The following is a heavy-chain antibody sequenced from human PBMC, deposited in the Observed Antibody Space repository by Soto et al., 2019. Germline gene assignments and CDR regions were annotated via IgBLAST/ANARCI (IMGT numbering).Heavy chain of an antibody. CDR3: ATWHEREHAYDV. J-gene: IGHJ3*01. Sequence: DVQLVESGGGLIQPGESLRLSCAAFGFTISGKKYVAWVRQAPGKGLEWVSALYDLDGSFYAASVKGRFTTSSDSSKTTVYLQTNDLRPDDTAVYYCATWHEREHAYDVWGQGTTVTVSS. CDR2: LYDLDGS. D-gene: IGHD1-1*01. V-gene: IGHV3-53*01. CDR1: GFTISGKKY.